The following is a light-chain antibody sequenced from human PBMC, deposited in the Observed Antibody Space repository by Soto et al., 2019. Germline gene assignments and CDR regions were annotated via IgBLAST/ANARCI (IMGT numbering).Light chain of an antibody. J-gene: IGKJ4*01. CDR2: DAS. CDR1: QNVSRF. Sequence: EMVMTKYTSTLYVSHGAIATLSCRASQNVSRFLAWYQRRPGQAPRLLIYDASNRASDIPARFSGSGSGTDFTLTISSLEPEDSGVYYCQQRSNGPPLTFGGGGKVDIK. CDR3: QQRSNGPPLT. V-gene: IGKV3-11*01.